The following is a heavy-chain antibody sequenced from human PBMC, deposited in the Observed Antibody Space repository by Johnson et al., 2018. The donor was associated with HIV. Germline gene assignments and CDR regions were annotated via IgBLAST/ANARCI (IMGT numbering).Heavy chain of an antibody. Sequence: VQLVESGGGVVRPGGSLRLSCAASGFTFDYYGMSWVRQAPGKGLEWVSGINWNGGSTGYADSVKGRFTISRDNAKNSLYLQMNSLRAEDTAVYYCARDREQLVRYAFDIWGQGTMVTVSS. CDR1: GFTFDYYG. CDR3: ARDREQLVRYAFDI. J-gene: IGHJ3*02. D-gene: IGHD6-6*01. CDR2: INWNGGST. V-gene: IGHV3-20*04.